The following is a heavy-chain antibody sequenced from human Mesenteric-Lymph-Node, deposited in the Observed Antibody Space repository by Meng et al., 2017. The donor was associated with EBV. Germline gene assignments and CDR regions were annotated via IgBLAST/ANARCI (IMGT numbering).Heavy chain of an antibody. Sequence: VEAGVGGVPPGRSLRLSCAASGFTFSSYGMHWVRQAPGKGLEWVAVIWYDGSNKYYADSVKGRFTISRDNSKNTLYLQMNSLRAEDTAVYYCAREEDGDPFDYWGQGTLVTVSS. CDR2: IWYDGSNK. V-gene: IGHV3-33*01. J-gene: IGHJ4*02. D-gene: IGHD4-17*01. CDR1: GFTFSSYG. CDR3: AREEDGDPFDY.